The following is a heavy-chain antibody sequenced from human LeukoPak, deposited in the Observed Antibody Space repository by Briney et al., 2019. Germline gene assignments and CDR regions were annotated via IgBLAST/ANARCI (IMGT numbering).Heavy chain of an antibody. Sequence: GGSLRLSCTASGFTFSRYWMHWVGQAPGKGLVWVSRIKGDGRETSYAGSVKGRFTISRDNAKHKLYLQMISLSGEDTAVYYCVRDGDAYNFDYWGQGTLLTVSS. CDR1: GFTFSRYW. D-gene: IGHD5-24*01. CDR2: IKGDGRET. CDR3: VRDGDAYNFDY. V-gene: IGHV3-74*01. J-gene: IGHJ4*02.